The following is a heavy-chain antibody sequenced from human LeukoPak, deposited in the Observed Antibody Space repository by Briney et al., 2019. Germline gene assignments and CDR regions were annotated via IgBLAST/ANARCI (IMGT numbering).Heavy chain of an antibody. CDR1: GYAFTGYY. J-gene: IGHJ6*02. CDR2: INPNSGGT. Sequence: ASVKVSCKASGYAFTGYYMHWVRQAPGQGLEWMGCINPNSGGTNYAQKFQGRVTMTRDTSISTAYMELSRLRSDDTAVYYCARGGVVVVAAINYYYYYGMDVWGQGTTVTVSS. D-gene: IGHD2-15*01. V-gene: IGHV1-2*02. CDR3: ARGGVVVVAAINYYYYYGMDV.